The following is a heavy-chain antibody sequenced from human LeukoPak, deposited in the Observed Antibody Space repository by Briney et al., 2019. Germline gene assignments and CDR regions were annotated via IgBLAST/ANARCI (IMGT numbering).Heavy chain of an antibody. Sequence: GRSLRLSCAASGLTFSSYGMHWVRQAPGKGLEWVAVIWYDGSNKYYADSVKGRFTISRDNSKNTLYLQMNSLRAEDTAVYYCARGPRGYSYGLTFDYWGQGTLVTVSS. V-gene: IGHV3-33*01. CDR3: ARGPRGYSYGLTFDY. J-gene: IGHJ4*02. CDR1: GLTFSSYG. D-gene: IGHD5-18*01. CDR2: IWYDGSNK.